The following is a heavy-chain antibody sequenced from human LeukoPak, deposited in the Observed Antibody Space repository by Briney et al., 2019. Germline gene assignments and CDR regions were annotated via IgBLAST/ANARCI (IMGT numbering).Heavy chain of an antibody. CDR3: AAESERWLLRS. D-gene: IGHD6-19*01. J-gene: IGHJ4*02. CDR2: IYTSGST. Sequence: SETLSLTCTVSGDSISNYYWSWIRQPAGKGLEWIGRIYTSGSTNYNPSLKSRVTISIDTSKNQFSLKLNSVTAADTAVYYCAAESERWLLRSWGQGTLVTVSS. V-gene: IGHV4-4*07. CDR1: GDSISNYY.